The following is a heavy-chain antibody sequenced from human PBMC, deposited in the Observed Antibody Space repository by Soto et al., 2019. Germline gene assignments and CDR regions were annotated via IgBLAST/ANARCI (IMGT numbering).Heavy chain of an antibody. CDR3: ARANYYDSSGYLGGMDV. CDR1: GGSISSGGYS. CDR2: IYHSGST. Sequence: SETLSLTCAVSGGSISSGGYSWSWIRQPPGKGLEWIGYIYHSGSTYYNPSLKSRVTISVDRSKNQFSLKLSSVTAADTAVYYCARANYYDSSGYLGGMDVWGQGTTVTVSS. V-gene: IGHV4-30-2*01. D-gene: IGHD3-22*01. J-gene: IGHJ6*02.